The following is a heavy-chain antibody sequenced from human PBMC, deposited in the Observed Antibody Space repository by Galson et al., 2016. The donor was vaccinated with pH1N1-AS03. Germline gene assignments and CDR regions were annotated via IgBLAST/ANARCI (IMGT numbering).Heavy chain of an antibody. CDR2: IHPFGTT. V-gene: IGHV4-34*01. D-gene: IGHD1-1*01. CDR1: GESFINFY. CDR3: VRGLDQCKNGLN. Sequence: SETLSLTCSVYGESFINFYWSWIRQPPGKGLEWIGEIHPFGTTDYNPSLESRVTMSFDTSTKQFSLSVTSVTAADTAVYYCVRGLDQCKNGLNWGPGTLVTVAS. J-gene: IGHJ4*02.